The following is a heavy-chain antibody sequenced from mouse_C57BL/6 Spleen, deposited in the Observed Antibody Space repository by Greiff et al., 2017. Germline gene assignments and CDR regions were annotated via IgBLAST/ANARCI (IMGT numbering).Heavy chain of an antibody. CDR2: IDPENGDT. V-gene: IGHV14-4*01. J-gene: IGHJ2*01. D-gene: IGHD2-5*01. CDR3: TRTTIVTTKGYFDY. Sequence: VQLQQSGAELVRPGASVKLSCTASGFNIKDDYMHWVKQRPEQGLEWIGWIDPENGDTEYASKFQGKATITADTSSNTAYLQLSSLTSEDTAVYYCTRTTIVTTKGYFDYWGQGTTLTVSS. CDR1: GFNIKDDY.